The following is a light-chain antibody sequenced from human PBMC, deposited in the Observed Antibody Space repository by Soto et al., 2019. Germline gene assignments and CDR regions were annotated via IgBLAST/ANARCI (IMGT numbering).Light chain of an antibody. V-gene: IGKV1-5*01. Sequence: DIQMTQSPSTLSASLGDRVTIPCRASQSISSWLAWYQQKPGKAPNLLIYDASSLESGVPSRFSGSGSGTEFTLTISSLQPDDFATYYCQQYNSYRTFGQGTKVDIK. J-gene: IGKJ1*01. CDR1: QSISSW. CDR3: QQYNSYRT. CDR2: DAS.